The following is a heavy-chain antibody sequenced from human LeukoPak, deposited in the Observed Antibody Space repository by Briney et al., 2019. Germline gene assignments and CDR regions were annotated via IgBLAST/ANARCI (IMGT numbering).Heavy chain of an antibody. V-gene: IGHV4-4*07. CDR3: ASSTLGYCSSTSCYPDNWFDP. CDR1: GGSISSYY. Sequence: SETLSLTCTVSGGSISSYYWSWIRQPAGKGLEWIGRIYTSGSANYNPSLKSRVTMSVDTSKSQFSLKLSSVTAADTAVYYCASSTLGYCSSTSCYPDNWFDPWGQGTLVTVSS. J-gene: IGHJ5*02. D-gene: IGHD2-2*01. CDR2: IYTSGSA.